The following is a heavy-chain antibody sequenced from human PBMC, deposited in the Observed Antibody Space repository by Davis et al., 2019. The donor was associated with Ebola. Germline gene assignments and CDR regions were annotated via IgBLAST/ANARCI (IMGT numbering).Heavy chain of an antibody. CDR1: GFTFRRYA. CDR3: AAHYGDYVFDY. Sequence: PGGSLRLSCAASGFTFRRYAMSWVRQAPGKGLEWVSAISGSGDSTYYAASVKGRFTISRDNSKNTLYLQMNSLRAGDTAVYYCAAHYGDYVFDYWGQGTLVTVSS. CDR2: ISGSGDST. D-gene: IGHD4-17*01. J-gene: IGHJ4*02. V-gene: IGHV3-23*01.